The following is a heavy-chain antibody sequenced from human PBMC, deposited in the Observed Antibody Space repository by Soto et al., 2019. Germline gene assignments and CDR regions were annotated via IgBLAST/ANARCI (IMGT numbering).Heavy chain of an antibody. D-gene: IGHD3-22*01. CDR1: GGTFSNYA. J-gene: IGHJ4*02. Sequence: QVQLVQSGAEVKKPGSSVKVSCKASGGTFSNYAISWVRQAPGQGLEWMGGIIPIFGTANYAQKFQGRVTITADDSTSTAYMELSSLRSEDTAVYYCARDHDSSGYPYYFDYWGQGTLVTVSS. V-gene: IGHV1-69*12. CDR3: ARDHDSSGYPYYFDY. CDR2: IIPIFGTA.